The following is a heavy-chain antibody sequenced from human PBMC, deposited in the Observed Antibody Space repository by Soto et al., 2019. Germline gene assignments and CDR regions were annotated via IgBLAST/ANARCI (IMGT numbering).Heavy chain of an antibody. V-gene: IGHV1-46*01. D-gene: IGHD2-15*01. Sequence: QVQLVQSGAEVKKPGASVKVSCKASGYTFTDYYMHWVRQAPGQGLEWMGIIDPNGGNTSYAQKFQGRVTLSRATSTSKVYVELTSLSSEDTAIYYCARGRGRTPSDDFDIWGQGPMVTVSS. CDR2: IDPNGGNT. CDR3: ARGRGRTPSDDFDI. CDR1: GYTFTDYY. J-gene: IGHJ3*02.